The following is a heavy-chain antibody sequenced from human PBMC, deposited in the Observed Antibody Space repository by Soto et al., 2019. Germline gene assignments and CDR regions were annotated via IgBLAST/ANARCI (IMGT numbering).Heavy chain of an antibody. D-gene: IGHD3-22*01. CDR2: ISANGGSI. CDR3: AKDRYYDTPGWFDP. Sequence: EAQLLASGGGLVQPGGSLRLSCVGSGFTFRDHAMRWVRQAPGRGLGWVSAISANGGSIQHADSVKGRFSVSRDNAKNTVYLRMDNLRTEDSAVYYCAKDRYYDTPGWFDPWGQVSRVIVSS. J-gene: IGHJ5*02. V-gene: IGHV3-23*01. CDR1: GFTFRDHA.